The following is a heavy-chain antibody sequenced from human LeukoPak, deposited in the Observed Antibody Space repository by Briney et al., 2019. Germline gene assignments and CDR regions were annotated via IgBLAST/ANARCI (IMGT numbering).Heavy chain of an antibody. CDR1: GFTFSSYA. D-gene: IGHD1-26*01. J-gene: IGHJ3*02. CDR2: ISGSGGST. Sequence: PGGSLRLSCAASGFTFSSYAMSWVRQAPGKGLEWVSAISGSGGSTYYADSVKGRFTISRDNAKNSLSMQMNSLRAEDTAAYYCASGGGATRSGYAFDMWGQGTMVTVSS. V-gene: IGHV3-23*01. CDR3: ASGGGATRSGYAFDM.